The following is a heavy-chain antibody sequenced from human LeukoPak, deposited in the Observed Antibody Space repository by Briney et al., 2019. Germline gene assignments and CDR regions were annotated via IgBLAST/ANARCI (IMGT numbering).Heavy chain of an antibody. J-gene: IGHJ4*02. CDR3: ASGSTTFDY. V-gene: IGHV4-38-2*01. D-gene: IGHD1-26*01. Sequence: SETLSLTCAVSGYSISSGYYWGWIRQPPGKGLEWIGSIYHSGSTYYNPSLKSRVTISVDTSKNQFSLKLSSVTAADTAVYYCASGSTTFDYWGQGTLVTVSS. CDR1: GYSISSGYY. CDR2: IYHSGST.